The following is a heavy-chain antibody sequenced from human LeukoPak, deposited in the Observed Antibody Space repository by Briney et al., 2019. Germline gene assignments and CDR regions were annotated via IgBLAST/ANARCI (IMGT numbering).Heavy chain of an antibody. V-gene: IGHV3-74*01. CDR2: INSDGSST. CDR1: GFTFSSYW. J-gene: IGHJ5*02. Sequence: GGSLRLSCAASGFTFSSYWMHWVRQAPGKGLVWVSRINSDGSSTSYADSVEGRFTISRDNAKNTLYLQMNSLRAEDTAVYYCARDRVRGFGYYGSGSYYNWFDPWGQGTLVTVSS. D-gene: IGHD3-10*01. CDR3: ARDRVRGFGYYGSGSYYNWFDP.